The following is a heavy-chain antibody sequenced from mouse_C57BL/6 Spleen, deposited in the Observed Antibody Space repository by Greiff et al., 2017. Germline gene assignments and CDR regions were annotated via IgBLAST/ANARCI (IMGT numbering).Heavy chain of an antibody. CDR3: AREVLYGSSSWFAY. CDR2: IHPNSGST. V-gene: IGHV1-64*01. J-gene: IGHJ3*01. D-gene: IGHD1-1*01. Sequence: VQLQQSGAELVKPGASVKLSCKASGYTFTSYWMHWVKQRPGQGLEWIGMIHPNSGSTNYNEKFKSKATLTVDKSSSTAYMQLSSLTSEDSAVYYCAREVLYGSSSWFAYWGQGTLVTVSA. CDR1: GYTFTSYW.